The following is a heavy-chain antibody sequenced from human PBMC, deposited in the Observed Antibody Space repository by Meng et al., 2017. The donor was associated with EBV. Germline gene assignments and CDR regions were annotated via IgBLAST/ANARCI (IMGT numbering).Heavy chain of an antibody. J-gene: IGHJ4*02. CDR1: GGPFRSDA. CDR3: ASESGRGFTPDF. CDR2: LIPMSGAP. D-gene: IGHD3-10*01. V-gene: IGHV1-69*01. Sequence: QVEQTGAEVKRPGSSVKISCKTSGGPFRSDAVSWVRQGPGQGLEWLGGLIPMSGAPHYAQKFQDRVTITADEYTRTHYMELSSLRSDDTAMYYCASESGRGFTPDFWGQGTLVTVSS.